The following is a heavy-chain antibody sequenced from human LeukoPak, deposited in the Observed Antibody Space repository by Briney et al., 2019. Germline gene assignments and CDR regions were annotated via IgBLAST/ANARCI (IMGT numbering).Heavy chain of an antibody. V-gene: IGHV1-69*06. CDR2: IIPIFGTA. D-gene: IGHD3-3*01. CDR3: ARGPAQATYYDFWSGSTTSNWFDP. CDR1: GGTFSSYA. J-gene: IGHJ5*02. Sequence: SVKVSCKASGGTFSSYAISWVRQAPGQGLEWMGGIIPIFGTANYAQKFQGRVTITADKSTSTAYMELSSLRSEDTAVYYCARGPAQATYYDFWSGSTTSNWFDPWGQGTLVTVSS.